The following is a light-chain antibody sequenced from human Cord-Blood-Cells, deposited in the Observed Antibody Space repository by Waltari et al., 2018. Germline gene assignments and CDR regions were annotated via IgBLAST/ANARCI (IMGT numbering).Light chain of an antibody. J-gene: IGKJ2*01. V-gene: IGKV3-15*01. CDR2: GAS. CDR3: QQYNNWPYT. Sequence: EIVMTQSPATLSVSPGERATLSCRASQSVSSNLAWYQQKPGQAPGLLIYGASTRATGIPARFSGSGSGTEFTLTISSLQYEDFAVYYCQQYNNWPYTFGQGTKLESK. CDR1: QSVSSN.